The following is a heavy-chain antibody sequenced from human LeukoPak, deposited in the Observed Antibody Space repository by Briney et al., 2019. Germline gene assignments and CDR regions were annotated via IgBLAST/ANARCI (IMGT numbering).Heavy chain of an antibody. CDR3: ARAQTHYGSGSYLY. CDR2: ISSSSSTV. D-gene: IGHD3-10*01. V-gene: IGHV3-48*02. J-gene: IGHJ4*02. Sequence: PGGALRLSCAASGFTFSRYSMNWVRQAPGKGLEWVSYISSSSSTVYYADSLKGRFTISRDNAKNSLYLQMNSLRDEDTAVYYCARAQTHYGSGSYLYWGQGTLVTVSS. CDR1: GFTFSRYS.